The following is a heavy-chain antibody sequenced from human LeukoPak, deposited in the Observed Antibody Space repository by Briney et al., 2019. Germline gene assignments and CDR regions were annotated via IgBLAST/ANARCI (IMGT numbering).Heavy chain of an antibody. D-gene: IGHD3-9*01. CDR1: GFTFSSYE. CDR3: ARVDFDWLPFDY. V-gene: IGHV3-7*01. Sequence: PGGSLRLSCAASGFTFSSYEMNWVRQAPGKGPEWVANIKQDGSEKYYVDSVKGRFTISRDNAKNSLYLQMNSLRAEDTAVYYCARVDFDWLPFDYWGQGTLVTVSS. CDR2: IKQDGSEK. J-gene: IGHJ4*02.